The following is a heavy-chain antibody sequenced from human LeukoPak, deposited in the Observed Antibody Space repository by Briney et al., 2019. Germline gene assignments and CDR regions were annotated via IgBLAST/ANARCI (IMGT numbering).Heavy chain of an antibody. CDR2: IYHSGST. Sequence: SETLSLTCTVSGYSISSGYYWGWIRQPPGKGLEWIGSIYHSGSTYYNPSLKSRVTISVDTSKNQFSLKLSSVTAADTAVYYCARDEQQEGWFDPWGQGTLVTVSS. CDR1: GYSISSGYY. V-gene: IGHV4-38-2*02. CDR3: ARDEQQEGWFDP. D-gene: IGHD6-13*01. J-gene: IGHJ5*02.